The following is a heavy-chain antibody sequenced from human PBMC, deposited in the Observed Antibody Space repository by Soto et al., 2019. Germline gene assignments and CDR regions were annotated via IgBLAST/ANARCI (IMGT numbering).Heavy chain of an antibody. D-gene: IGHD4-17*01. V-gene: IGHV4-31*02. CDR3: ARRAEGGDYRRRYYFDS. CDR1: GGSISGGGYY. CDR2: IYYSGST. J-gene: IGHJ4*02. Sequence: SETLCLTCTVAGGSISGGGYYWNWIRQHPGKGLEWIGYIYYSGSTYYNPSLKSRVTISVDTSKNQFSLKLSSVTAADTAVYYCARRAEGGDYRRRYYFDSWGQGTVVTVSS.